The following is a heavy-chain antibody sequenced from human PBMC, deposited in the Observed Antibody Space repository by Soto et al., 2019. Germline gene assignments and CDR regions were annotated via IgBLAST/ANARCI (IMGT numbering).Heavy chain of an antibody. CDR3: ARHIRIFGVVTTGLDY. CDR2: IYYSGST. J-gene: IGHJ4*02. V-gene: IGHV4-39*01. D-gene: IGHD3-3*02. CDR1: GGSISSSSYY. Sequence: ETLSLTCTVSGGSISSSSYYWGWIRQPPGKGLEWIGSIYYSGSTYYNPSLKSRVTISVDTSKNQFSLKLSSVTAADTAVYYCARHIRIFGVVTTGLDYWGQGTLVTVSS.